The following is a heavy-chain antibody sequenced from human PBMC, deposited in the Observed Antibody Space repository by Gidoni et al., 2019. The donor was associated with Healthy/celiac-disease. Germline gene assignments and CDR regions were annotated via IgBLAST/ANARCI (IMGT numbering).Heavy chain of an antibody. J-gene: IGHJ5*02. CDR2: ISAYNGNT. Sequence: QVQLVQSGAEVKKPGASVKVSCQASGYTFTSYGISWVRQAPGQGLEWMGWISAYNGNTNYAQKRQGRVTMTTDTSTSTAYMELRSLRSDDTAVYYCARGLPPPLARGWFDPWGQGTLVTVSS. V-gene: IGHV1-18*01. CDR3: ARGLPPPLARGWFDP. CDR1: GYTFTSYG. D-gene: IGHD6-13*01.